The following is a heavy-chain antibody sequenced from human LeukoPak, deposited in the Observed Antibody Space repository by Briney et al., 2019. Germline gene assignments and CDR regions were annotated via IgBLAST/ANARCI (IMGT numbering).Heavy chain of an antibody. D-gene: IGHD6-6*01. CDR1: GGSFSSSS. Sequence: SVKVSCKASGGSFSSSSIGWVRQAPGQGLEWMGGNIPVFGTPSYAQSFQGRVTITADDSTKTAYMELHSLRSGDTAIYYCARLDEYSSSSRYYGMDVWGQGTTVTVSS. J-gene: IGHJ6*02. CDR2: NIPVFGTP. V-gene: IGHV1-69*13. CDR3: ARLDEYSSSSRYYGMDV.